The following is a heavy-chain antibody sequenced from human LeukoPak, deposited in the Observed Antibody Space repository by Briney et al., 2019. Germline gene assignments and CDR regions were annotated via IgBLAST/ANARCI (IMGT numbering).Heavy chain of an antibody. D-gene: IGHD1-26*01. J-gene: IGHJ5*02. CDR1: GDSISTSSYY. CDR2: IYFSGST. Sequence: LETLSLTCSVSGDSISTSSYYWGWIRQPPGKGLEWIANIYFSGSTYYNPSLKSRVTISVDTSKNQFSLKLTSVTASDTAVYYCTGSYYLAYNWFDPWGQGTLVTVSS. V-gene: IGHV4-39*01. CDR3: TGSYYLAYNWFDP.